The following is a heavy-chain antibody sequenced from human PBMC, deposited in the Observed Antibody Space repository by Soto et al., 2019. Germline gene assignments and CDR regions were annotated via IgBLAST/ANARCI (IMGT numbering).Heavy chain of an antibody. CDR3: AKVGTSGYASDFDY. CDR2: ISGSGGST. V-gene: IGHV3-23*01. Sequence: GGSLRLSCAASGFTFSSYAMSWVRQTPGKGLEWVSAISGSGGSTYYADSVKGRFTISRDNSKNTLYLQMNSLRAEDTAVYYCAKVGTSGYASDFDYWGQGTLVTVSS. J-gene: IGHJ4*02. CDR1: GFTFSSYA. D-gene: IGHD5-12*01.